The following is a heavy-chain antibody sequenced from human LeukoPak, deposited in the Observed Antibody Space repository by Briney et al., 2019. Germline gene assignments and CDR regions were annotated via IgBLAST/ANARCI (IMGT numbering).Heavy chain of an antibody. J-gene: IGHJ3*02. V-gene: IGHV1-69*04. CDR2: IIPILGIA. CDR1: GGTFISYT. D-gene: IGHD3-22*01. Sequence: ASVKVSCKASGGTFISYTISWVRQAPGQGLEWMGRIIPILGIADYAQKFRGRVTITADKSTSTAYMELSSLRSEDTAVYYCARDLHYDSSGYYYGADAFDIWGQGTMVTVSS. CDR3: ARDLHYDSSGYYYGADAFDI.